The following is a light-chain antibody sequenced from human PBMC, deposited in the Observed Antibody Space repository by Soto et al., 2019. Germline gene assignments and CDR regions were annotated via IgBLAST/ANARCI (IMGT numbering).Light chain of an antibody. V-gene: IGKV1-27*01. CDR3: QKYSNAAPWT. CDR1: QGISNS. Sequence: DIQMTQSPSSLSASLGDRVTIACRASQGISNSLAWYQQQPGKVPKLLISAASTLQSGVPSRFSGSGYGTDFTLTISSLQPEDVATDYCQKYSNAAPWT. CDR2: AAS. J-gene: IGKJ1*01.